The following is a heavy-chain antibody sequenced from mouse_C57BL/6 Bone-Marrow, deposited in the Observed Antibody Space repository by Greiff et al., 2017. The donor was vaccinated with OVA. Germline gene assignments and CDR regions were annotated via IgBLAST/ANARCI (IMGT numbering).Heavy chain of an antibody. CDR3: ARRDYGSPYWYFDV. V-gene: IGHV1-42*01. J-gene: IGHJ1*03. CDR2: INPSTGGT. D-gene: IGHD1-1*01. CDR1: GYSFTGYY. Sequence: EVQLVESGPELVKPGASVKISCKASGYSFTGYYMNWVKQSPEKSLEWIGEINPSTGGTTYNQKFKAKATLTVDKSSSTAYMQLKSLTSEDSAVYYCARRDYGSPYWYFDVWGTGTTVTVSS.